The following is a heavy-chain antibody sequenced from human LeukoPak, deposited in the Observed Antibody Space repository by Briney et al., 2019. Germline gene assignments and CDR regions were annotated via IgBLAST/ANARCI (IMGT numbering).Heavy chain of an antibody. CDR2: IREDGSEK. Sequence: RAGGSLRLSCAASGFTFSRYWMNWVRQAPGKGLEWVANIREDGSEKYYVDSVKGRFTISRDNTKNLLYLEMSSLRAEDTAVYYCGGVYWGQGTLVTVSS. CDR3: GGVY. CDR1: GFTFSRYW. J-gene: IGHJ4*02. D-gene: IGHD2-8*01. V-gene: IGHV3-7*01.